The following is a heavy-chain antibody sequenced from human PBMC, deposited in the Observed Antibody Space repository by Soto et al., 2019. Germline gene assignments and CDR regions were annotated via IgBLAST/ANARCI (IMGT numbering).Heavy chain of an antibody. CDR1: GFTFSSYA. Sequence: QVQLVESGGGVVQPGRSLRLSCAASGFTFSSYAMHWVRQAPGKGLEWVAVISYDGSNKYYADSVKGRFTISRDNSKNTLYLQMNSLRAEDTAVYYCASRNGARNYWSQGTLVTVSS. V-gene: IGHV3-30-3*01. J-gene: IGHJ4*02. D-gene: IGHD1-1*01. CDR3: ASRNGARNY. CDR2: ISYDGSNK.